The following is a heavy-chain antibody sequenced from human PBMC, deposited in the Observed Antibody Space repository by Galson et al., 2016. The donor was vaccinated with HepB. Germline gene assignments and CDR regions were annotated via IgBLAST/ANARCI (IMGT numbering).Heavy chain of an antibody. V-gene: IGHV3-7*03. D-gene: IGHD2-21*02. CDR3: ARDVSPPVLCGHDCYYDAFDI. CDR1: GFTFSASW. CDR2: INRDGSVM. Sequence: SLRLSCAASGFTFSASWMTWVRHAPGKGLEWVANINRDGSVMHYLASVEGRFTISRDNTKSSLFLQMNSLRAEDTAIYYCARDVSPPVLCGHDCYYDAFDIWGQGTVVTVSS. J-gene: IGHJ3*02.